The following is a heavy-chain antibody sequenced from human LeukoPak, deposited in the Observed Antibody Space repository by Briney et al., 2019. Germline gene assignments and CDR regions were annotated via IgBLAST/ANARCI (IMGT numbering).Heavy chain of an antibody. V-gene: IGHV3-21*01. J-gene: IGHJ6*02. CDR1: GFTFSSYS. CDR3: AKDSLYYDFWSGYYTRGYYYYGMDV. CDR2: ISSSSSYI. Sequence: GGSLRLSCAASGFTFSSYSMNWVRQAPGKGLEWVSSISSSSSYIYYADSVKGRFTISRDNAKNSLYLQMNSLRAVDTAVYYCAKDSLYYDFWSGYYTRGYYYYGMDVWGQGTTVTVSS. D-gene: IGHD3-3*01.